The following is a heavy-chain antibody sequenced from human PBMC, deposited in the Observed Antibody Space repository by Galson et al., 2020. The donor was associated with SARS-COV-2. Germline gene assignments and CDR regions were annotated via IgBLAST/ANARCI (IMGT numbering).Heavy chain of an antibody. CDR1: GFTVSRNY. J-gene: IGHJ3*02. CDR2: ISTSGKT. Sequence: GESLKISCAVSGFTVSRNYVNWVRQAAGKGLEWVSVISTSGKTYYADSVKGRFSISRDNSMNTVYLQMNSLRVEDTAVYYCAREGSSGDYPGAFDIWGQGTTVTVSS. D-gene: IGHD3-22*01. CDR3: AREGSSGDYPGAFDI. V-gene: IGHV3-53*01.